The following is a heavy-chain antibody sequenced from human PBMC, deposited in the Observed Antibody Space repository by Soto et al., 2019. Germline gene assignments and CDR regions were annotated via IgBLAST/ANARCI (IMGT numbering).Heavy chain of an antibody. CDR2: ISYDGSNK. D-gene: IGHD2-15*01. CDR1: GFTFSSYG. CDR3: AKDLYCSGGSCYSFAFDI. Sequence: GGSLRLSCAASGFTFSSYGMHWVRQAPGKGLEWVAVISYDGSNKYYADSVKGRFTISRDNSKNTLYLQMNSLRAEDTAVYYCAKDLYCSGGSCYSFAFDIWGQGTMVTVSS. V-gene: IGHV3-30*18. J-gene: IGHJ3*02.